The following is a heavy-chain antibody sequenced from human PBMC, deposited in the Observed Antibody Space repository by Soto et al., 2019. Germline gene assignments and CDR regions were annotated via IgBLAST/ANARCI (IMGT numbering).Heavy chain of an antibody. J-gene: IGHJ4*02. CDR3: ARDRYSCGWYLFDY. CDR1: GGSISSGGYY. Sequence: SETLSLTCTVSGGSISSGGYYWSWIRQHPGKGLECVGYIYYSGSTYYNPSLKSRVTISVDTSKNQFSLKLSSVTAADTAVYFCARDRYSCGWYLFDYWGQGTLVTVSS. D-gene: IGHD6-19*01. V-gene: IGHV4-31*03. CDR2: IYYSGST.